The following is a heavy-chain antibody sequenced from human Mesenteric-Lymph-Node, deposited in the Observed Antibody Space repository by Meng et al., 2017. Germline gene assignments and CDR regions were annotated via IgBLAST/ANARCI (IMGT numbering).Heavy chain of an antibody. J-gene: IGHJ3*02. V-gene: IGHV3-23*01. Sequence: GESLKISCAASGFTFSSYAMSWVRQAPGKGLEWVSAISGSGGSTYYADSVKGRFTISRDNSKNTLYLQMNSLRAEDTAVYYCARAGPKNNYYDSSGSAFDIWGQGTMVTVSS. CDR1: GFTFSSYA. CDR3: ARAGPKNNYYDSSGSAFDI. D-gene: IGHD3-22*01. CDR2: ISGSGGST.